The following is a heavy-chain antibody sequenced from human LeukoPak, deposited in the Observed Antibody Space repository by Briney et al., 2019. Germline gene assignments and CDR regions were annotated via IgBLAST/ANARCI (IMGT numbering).Heavy chain of an antibody. CDR1: GGSISSSNW. CDR3: ATHCSSTSCYPYYYYYMDV. J-gene: IGHJ6*03. CDR2: IYHSGST. Sequence: SETLSLTCAVSGGSISSSNWWSWVRQPPGKGLEWIGEIYHSGSTNYNPSLKSRVTISVDKSKNQFSLKLSSVTAADTAVYYCATHCSSTSCYPYYYYYMDVWGKGTTVTVSS. D-gene: IGHD2-2*01. V-gene: IGHV4-4*02.